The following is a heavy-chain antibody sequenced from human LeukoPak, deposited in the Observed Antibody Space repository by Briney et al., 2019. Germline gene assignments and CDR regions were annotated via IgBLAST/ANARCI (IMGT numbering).Heavy chain of an antibody. CDR3: ARDIAVAGIYAFDI. CDR1: GGSISSYY. J-gene: IGHJ3*02. D-gene: IGHD6-19*01. V-gene: IGHV4-59*12. Sequence: SETLSLTCTVSGGSISSYYWSWIRQPPGKGLEWIGYIYYSGSTNYNPSLKSRVTISVDTSKNQFSLKLSSVTAADTAVYYCARDIAVAGIYAFDIWGQGTMVTVSS. CDR2: IYYSGST.